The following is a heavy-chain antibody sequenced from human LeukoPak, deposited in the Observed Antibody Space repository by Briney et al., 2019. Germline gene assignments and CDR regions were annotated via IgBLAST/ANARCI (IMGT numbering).Heavy chain of an antibody. D-gene: IGHD2-2*01. CDR1: GYTFTSYG. CDR2: LNPKSGNT. V-gene: IGHV1-8*03. J-gene: IGHJ6*03. CDR3: ARGKKEYCSSTSCYLQLWSSPNYYYYYMDV. Sequence: ASVKVSCKASGYTFTSYGINWVRQATGQGLEWMGWLNPKSGNTGYAQKFQGRVTITRNTSISTAYMELSSLRSEDTAVYYCARGKKEYCSSTSCYLQLWSSPNYYYYYMDVWGKGTTVTVSS.